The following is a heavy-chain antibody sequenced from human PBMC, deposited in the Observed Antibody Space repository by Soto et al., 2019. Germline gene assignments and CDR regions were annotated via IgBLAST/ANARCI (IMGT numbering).Heavy chain of an antibody. CDR2: IYYSGST. J-gene: IGHJ3*02. D-gene: IGHD3-22*01. CDR3: ARLDIYYDSSGYYYRAFDI. CDR1: GGSISSYY. V-gene: IGHV4-59*01. Sequence: SETLSLTCTVSGGSISSYYWSWIRQPPGKGLEWIGYIYYSGSTNYNPSLKSRVTISVDTSKNQFSLKLSSVTAADTAVYYCARLDIYYDSSGYYYRAFDIWGQGTTVTVSS.